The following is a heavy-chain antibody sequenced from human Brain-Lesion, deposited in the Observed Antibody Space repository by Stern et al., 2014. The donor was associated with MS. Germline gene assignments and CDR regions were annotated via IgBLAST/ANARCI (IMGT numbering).Heavy chain of an antibody. CDR1: GASISNTQW. CDR3: ARDPRRGGLSGYYHGLDV. V-gene: IGHV4-4*02. J-gene: IGHJ6*02. CDR2: IYQSGSA. D-gene: IGHD2/OR15-2a*01. Sequence: QVQLVQSGPGLVKPSGTLSLTCAISGASISNTQWWTWVRQSPGKGLEWIGEIYQSGSATYNPCLRSRVTLSADRSKNSFSLKLNSVTAADTAVYYCARDPRRGGLSGYYHGLDVWGPGTTVTVSS.